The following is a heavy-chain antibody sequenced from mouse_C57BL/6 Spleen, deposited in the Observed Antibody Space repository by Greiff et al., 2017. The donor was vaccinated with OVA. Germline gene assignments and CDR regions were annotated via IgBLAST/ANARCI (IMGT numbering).Heavy chain of an antibody. V-gene: IGHV5-6*01. CDR3: ARHAGLLRFDY. Sequence: VHLVESGGDLVKPGGYLKLSCAASGFTFSSYGMSWVRQTPDKRLEWVATISSGGSYTYYPDSVKGRFTISRDNAKNTLYLQMSSLKSEDTTMYYCARHAGLLRFDYWGQGTTLTVSS. J-gene: IGHJ2*01. CDR1: GFTFSSYG. D-gene: IGHD1-1*01. CDR2: ISSGGSYT.